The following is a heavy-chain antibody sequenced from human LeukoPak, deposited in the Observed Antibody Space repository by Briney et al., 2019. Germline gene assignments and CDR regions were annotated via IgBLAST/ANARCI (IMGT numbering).Heavy chain of an antibody. V-gene: IGHV3-30*11. Sequence: GRSLRLSCAASGFTFSSYAMHWVRQAPGKGLEWVAVISYDGSNKYYADSVKGRFTISRDNSKNTLYLQMNSLRAEDTAVYYCARVVRRDGYNFFDYWGQGTLVTVSS. CDR2: ISYDGSNK. J-gene: IGHJ4*02. CDR1: GFTFSSYA. CDR3: ARVVRRDGYNFFDY. D-gene: IGHD5-24*01.